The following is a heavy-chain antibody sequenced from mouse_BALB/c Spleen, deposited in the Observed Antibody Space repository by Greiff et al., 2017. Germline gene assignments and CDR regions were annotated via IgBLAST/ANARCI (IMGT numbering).Heavy chain of an antibody. D-gene: IGHD2-4*01. CDR3: ARGTMITTDYAMDY. V-gene: IGHV3-8*02. J-gene: IGHJ4*01. CDR2: ISYSGST. CDR1: GDSITSGY. Sequence: EVKLMESGPSLVKPSQTLSLTCSVTGDSITSGYWNWIRKFPGNKLEYMGYISYSGSTYYNPSLKSRISITRDTSKNQYYLQLNSVTTEDTATYSCARGTMITTDYAMDYWGQGTSVTVSS.